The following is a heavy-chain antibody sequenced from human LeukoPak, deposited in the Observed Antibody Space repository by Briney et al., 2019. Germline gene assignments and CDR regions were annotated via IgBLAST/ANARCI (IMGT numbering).Heavy chain of an antibody. CDR2: IYYSGST. CDR3: ARIPYYYDSSGSTPFDC. D-gene: IGHD3-22*01. V-gene: IGHV4-59*06. J-gene: IGHJ4*02. Sequence: PSETLSLTCTVSGGSISSYYWSWIRQHPGKGLEWIGYIYYSGSTYYNPSLKSRVTISVDTSKNQFSLKLSSVTAADTAVYYCARIPYYYDSSGSTPFDCWGQGTLVTVSS. CDR1: GGSISSYY.